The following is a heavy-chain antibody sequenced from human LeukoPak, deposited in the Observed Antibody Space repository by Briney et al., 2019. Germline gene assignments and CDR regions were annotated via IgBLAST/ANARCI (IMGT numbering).Heavy chain of an antibody. CDR3: AKINSSGWQKSFDY. CDR2: IYHSGST. J-gene: IGHJ4*02. V-gene: IGHV4-38-2*01. D-gene: IGHD6-19*01. Sequence: SETLSLTCAVSGYSISSGYYWGWIRQPPGKGLEWIGSIYHSGSTYYNPSLKSRVTISVDTSKNQFSLKLSSVTAADTAVYYCAKINSSGWQKSFDYWGRGTLVTVSS. CDR1: GYSISSGYY.